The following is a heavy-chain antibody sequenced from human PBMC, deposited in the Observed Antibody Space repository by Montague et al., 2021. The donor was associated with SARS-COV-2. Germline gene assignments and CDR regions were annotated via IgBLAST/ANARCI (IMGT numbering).Heavy chain of an antibody. Sequence: SETLSLTCAVYGGSFGGYYWSWIRQPPGKGLEWIGEINHSGSTNXNPSLKSRVTISVDTSKNQFSLKLSSVTAADTAVYYCARGSRQWLVRPPHYYYFDYWGQGTLVTVSS. CDR1: GGSFGGYY. V-gene: IGHV4-34*01. D-gene: IGHD6-19*01. CDR2: INHSGST. CDR3: ARGSRQWLVRPPHYYYFDY. J-gene: IGHJ4*02.